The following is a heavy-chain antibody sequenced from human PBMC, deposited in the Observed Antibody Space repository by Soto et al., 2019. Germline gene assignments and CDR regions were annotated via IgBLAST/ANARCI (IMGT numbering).Heavy chain of an antibody. CDR3: PTDHTDSSGYQGDVGGGAEVDY. CDR1: GFTFSNAW. Sequence: EVQLVESGGGLVKPGGSLRLSCAASGFTFSNAWMSWVRQAPGKGLEWVGRIKSKTDGGTTDYAAPVKGRFTISRDDSKNTLYLQMNSLKPEDTAVYYCPTDHTDSSGYQGDVGGGAEVDYWGQGTLVTVSS. D-gene: IGHD3-22*01. J-gene: IGHJ4*02. V-gene: IGHV3-15*01. CDR2: IKSKTDGGTT.